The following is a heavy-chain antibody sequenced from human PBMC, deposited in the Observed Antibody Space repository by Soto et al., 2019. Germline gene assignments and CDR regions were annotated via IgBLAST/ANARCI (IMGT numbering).Heavy chain of an antibody. Sequence: LSLTCAVSGGSISSGGYSWSWIRQPPGKGLEWIGYIYHSGSTYYNPSLKSRVTISVDRSKNQFSLKLSSVTAADTAVYYCAREDVGYCSSTSCYTPGYFDYWGQGTLVTVS. D-gene: IGHD2-2*02. J-gene: IGHJ4*02. CDR2: IYHSGST. CDR1: GGSISSGGYS. CDR3: AREDVGYCSSTSCYTPGYFDY. V-gene: IGHV4-30-2*01.